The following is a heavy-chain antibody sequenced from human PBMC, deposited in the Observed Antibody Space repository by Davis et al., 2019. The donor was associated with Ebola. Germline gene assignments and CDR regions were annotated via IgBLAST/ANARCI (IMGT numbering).Heavy chain of an antibody. J-gene: IGHJ4*02. Sequence: MPSETLSLTCTVSGYSISSGYYWGWIRQPPGKGLEWIGSIYHSGSTYYNPSLKSRVTISVDTSKNQFSLRLSSVTAADTAVYYCARVVDTGMAYYFDYWGQGTLVTVSS. CDR2: IYHSGST. V-gene: IGHV4-38-2*02. D-gene: IGHD5-18*01. CDR1: GYSISSGYY. CDR3: ARVVDTGMAYYFDY.